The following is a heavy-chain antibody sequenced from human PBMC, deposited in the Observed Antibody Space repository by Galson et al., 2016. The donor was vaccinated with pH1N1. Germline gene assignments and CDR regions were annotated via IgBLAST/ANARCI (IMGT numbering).Heavy chain of an antibody. CDR3: ARHLHVPVFKGIDS. D-gene: IGHD3-10*02. V-gene: IGHV4-38-2*01. CDR1: DYLISGCCF. J-gene: IGHJ5*01. Sequence: SETLSLTCDVSDYLISGCCFWGWIRQPPGKGLEWLGSIHHTGVTYRSSPLKSRLTISVDASKNQFSLKLTSVTTAHTAIYYCARHLHVPVFKGIDSWGQGSVVTVSS. CDR2: IHHTGVT.